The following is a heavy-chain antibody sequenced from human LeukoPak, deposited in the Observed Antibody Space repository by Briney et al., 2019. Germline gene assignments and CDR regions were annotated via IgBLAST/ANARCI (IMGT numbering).Heavy chain of an antibody. CDR2: ISYDGSNK. CDR1: YX. Sequence: YXMXXVRQAPAXGLEWVAIISYDGSNKYYADSVKGRFTISRDNSKNTLYLQMNSLRAEDTAVYYCAKSTTVTQRGYFDYWGQGTLVTVSS. J-gene: IGHJ4*02. V-gene: IGHV3-30*18. CDR3: AKSTTVTQRGYFDY. D-gene: IGHD4-17*01.